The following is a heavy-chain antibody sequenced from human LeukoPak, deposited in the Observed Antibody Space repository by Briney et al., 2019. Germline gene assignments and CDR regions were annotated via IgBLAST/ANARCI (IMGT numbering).Heavy chain of an antibody. D-gene: IGHD5-12*01. CDR2: INHSGST. Sequence: SETLSLTCAVYGGSFSGYYWSWIRQPPGKGLEWIGEINHSGSTNYNPSLKSRVTISVDTSKNQFSLKLSSVTAADTAVYYCARGFRWRRSEKVATRNLYDNYYYYYYMDVWGKGTTVTVSS. V-gene: IGHV4-34*01. J-gene: IGHJ6*03. CDR3: ARGFRWRRSEKVATRNLYDNYYYYYYMDV. CDR1: GGSFSGYY.